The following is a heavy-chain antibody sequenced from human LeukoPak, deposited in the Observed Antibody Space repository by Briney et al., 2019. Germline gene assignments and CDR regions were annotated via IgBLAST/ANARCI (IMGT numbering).Heavy chain of an antibody. J-gene: IGHJ4*02. D-gene: IGHD1-26*01. V-gene: IGHV3-30-3*01. CDR3: AKDGVEAIVGTYDY. CDR1: GFTFSSYT. CDR2: ISYDESNK. Sequence: GRSLRLSCAASGFTFSSYTMHWVRQAPGKGLEWVAVISYDESNKYYADSVKGRFTISRDNSKNTLYLQMNSLRAEDTAVHYCAKDGVEAIVGTYDYWGQGTLVTVSS.